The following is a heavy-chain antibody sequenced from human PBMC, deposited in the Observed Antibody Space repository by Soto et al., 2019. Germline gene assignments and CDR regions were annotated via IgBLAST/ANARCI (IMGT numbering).Heavy chain of an antibody. D-gene: IGHD3-3*02. Sequence: EVHLVESGGGLVQPGGSLRLSCAASGFTFSTYWMHWVRQAPGKGLVWVSRINADGTTTTYADSVKGRFTISRDNAKNTLYLQMNSLRAEDTAVYCCATVATHSYNWVDPWGQGTLFTLSS. CDR2: INADGTTT. CDR3: ATVATHSYNWVDP. J-gene: IGHJ5*02. CDR1: GFTFSTYW. V-gene: IGHV3-74*01.